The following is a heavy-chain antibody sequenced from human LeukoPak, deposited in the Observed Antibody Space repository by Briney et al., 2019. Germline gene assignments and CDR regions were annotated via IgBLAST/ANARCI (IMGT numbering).Heavy chain of an antibody. Sequence: GGSLRLSCAASGFTFSTYAMHWVRQAPGKGLEWVAVISYDGSNKYYADSVKGRFTISRDNSKNTLYLQMNSLRAEDTAVYYCAKNYYYDSSGYYYGDAFDIWGQGTMVTVSS. CDR2: ISYDGSNK. CDR1: GFTFSTYA. CDR3: AKNYYYDSSGYYYGDAFDI. J-gene: IGHJ3*02. V-gene: IGHV3-30*18. D-gene: IGHD3-22*01.